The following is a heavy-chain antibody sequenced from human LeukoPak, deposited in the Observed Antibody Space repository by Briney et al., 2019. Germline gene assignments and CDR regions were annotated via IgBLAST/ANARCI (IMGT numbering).Heavy chain of an antibody. CDR1: GFTFSSYG. J-gene: IGHJ3*02. D-gene: IGHD5-12*01. V-gene: IGHV3-33*01. CDR2: IWYDGSNK. CDR3: VRSSGYSGYDPNRRSFDI. Sequence: GGSLRLSCAASGFTFSSYGMHWVRQAPGKGLEWVAVIWYDGSNKYYADSVKGRFTISRDNSKNTLYLQMNSLRAEDTAVYYCVRSSGYSGYDPNRRSFDIWGQGTMVTVSS.